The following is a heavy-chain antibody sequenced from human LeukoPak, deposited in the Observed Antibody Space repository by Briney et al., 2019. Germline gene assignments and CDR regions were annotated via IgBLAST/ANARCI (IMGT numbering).Heavy chain of an antibody. CDR2: ISGSGGST. CDR1: GFTFSSYA. CDR3: AKDMVRGVIQSAFDF. J-gene: IGHJ4*02. V-gene: IGHV3-23*01. Sequence: PGGSLRLSCAASGFTFSSYAMSWVRQAPGKGLECVSTISGSGGSTHYADSVNGRFTISRDSSKNTLHLQMNSLRVEDTAVYYCAKDMVRGVIQSAFDFWGQGTLVTVSS. D-gene: IGHD3-10*01.